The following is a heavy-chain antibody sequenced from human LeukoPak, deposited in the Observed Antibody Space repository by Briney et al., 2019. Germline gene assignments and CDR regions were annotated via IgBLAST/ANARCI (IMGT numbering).Heavy chain of an antibody. J-gene: IGHJ4*02. CDR2: IYSGGST. CDR1: GFTYSIYA. D-gene: IGHD2-15*01. V-gene: IGHV3-66*01. Sequence: PGGSLRLSCAASGFTYSIYALSWVRQAPGKGLEWVSVIYSGGSTYYADSVKGRFTISRDNSKNTLYLQMNSLRAEDTAVYYCASTQRGDYFDYWGQGTLVTVSS. CDR3: ASTQRGDYFDY.